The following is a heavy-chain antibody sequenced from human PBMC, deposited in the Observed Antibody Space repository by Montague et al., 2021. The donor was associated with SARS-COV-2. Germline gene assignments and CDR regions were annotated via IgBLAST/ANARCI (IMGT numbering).Heavy chain of an antibody. CDR2: IYYSGST. J-gene: IGHJ5*02. Sequence: SETLSLTCTVSGGSISSSSYYWGWIRQPPGKGLEWIGSIYYSGSTYYNPSLKSRVTISVDTSKNQFSLKLSSVTAADTAVYYCARGSYDILTGYSIPNWFDPWGQGTLVTVSS. CDR1: GGSISSSSYY. V-gene: IGHV4-39*01. CDR3: ARGSYDILTGYSIPNWFDP. D-gene: IGHD3-9*01.